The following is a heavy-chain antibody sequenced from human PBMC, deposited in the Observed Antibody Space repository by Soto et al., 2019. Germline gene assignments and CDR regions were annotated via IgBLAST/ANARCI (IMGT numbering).Heavy chain of an antibody. Sequence: EVQLVESGGGLVKPGGSLRLSCAASGFTFSSYSMNWVRQAPGKGLEWVSSISSSSSYIYYADSVKGRFTISRDNAKNSLYLQMNSLGAEDTAVYYCAGVSSPFPYGMDVWGQGTTVTVSS. CDR3: AGVSSPFPYGMDV. CDR2: ISSSSSYI. CDR1: GFTFSSYS. V-gene: IGHV3-21*01. J-gene: IGHJ6*02.